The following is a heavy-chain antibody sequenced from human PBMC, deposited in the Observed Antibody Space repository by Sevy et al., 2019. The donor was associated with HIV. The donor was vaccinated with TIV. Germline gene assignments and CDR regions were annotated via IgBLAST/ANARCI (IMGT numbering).Heavy chain of an antibody. CDR3: AKYRSMDYYVSGSSYDAFDI. J-gene: IGHJ3*02. V-gene: IGHV3-23*01. CDR2: ISGSGGST. CDR1: GFTFSSYA. D-gene: IGHD3-10*01. Sequence: GGSLRLSCAASGFTFSSYAMSWVRQAPGKGLEWVSAISGSGGSTYYADSVKGRFTVSRDKSKNTLNLQMYSRRAEDTAVYSCAKYRSMDYYVSGSSYDAFDIWGQGTMVTVSS.